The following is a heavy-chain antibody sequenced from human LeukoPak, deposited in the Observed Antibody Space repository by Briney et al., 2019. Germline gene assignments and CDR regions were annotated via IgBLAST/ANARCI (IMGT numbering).Heavy chain of an antibody. CDR2: IKQDGSEK. D-gene: IGHD1-20*01. J-gene: IGHJ4*02. CDR3: ATGITGTKRVGYFDD. CDR1: GFTFSSYW. V-gene: IGHV3-7*01. Sequence: GGSLSLSCAASGFTFSSYWMSWVRQAPGKGLEWVANIKQDGSEKYYVDSVKGRFTISRDNAKNSLYLQMNSLRAEDTAVYYCATGITGTKRVGYFDDWGQGTLVTVSS.